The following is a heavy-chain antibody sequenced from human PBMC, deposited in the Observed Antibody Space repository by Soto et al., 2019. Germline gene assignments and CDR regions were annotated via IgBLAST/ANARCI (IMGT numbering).Heavy chain of an antibody. D-gene: IGHD3-10*01. CDR1: GFSLSTSGVG. CDR3: AHSSVTMVRGITPFDP. V-gene: IGHV2-5*02. Sequence: QITLKESGPTLMKPTQTLTLTCTFSGFSLSTSGVGVGWIRQPPGKALEWLALIYWDDDKRYSPSLKSRLTITKDTSKNQVVLIMTNMDPVDIATYYCAHSSVTMVRGITPFDPWGQGTLVTVSS. J-gene: IGHJ5*02. CDR2: IYWDDDK.